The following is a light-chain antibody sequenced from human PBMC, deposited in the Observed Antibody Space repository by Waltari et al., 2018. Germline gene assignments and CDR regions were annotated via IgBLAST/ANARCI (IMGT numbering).Light chain of an antibody. CDR2: WAS. Sequence: IVMTPSPDSLPVSPGERATIDCKSSQSVFYRFDNKNYLAWYQHKPGQPPKLLFYWASTRESGVPDRFSASGSGTDFTLTINNLQAEDVAFYYCQQYYRSRTFGQGTKVEIK. CDR3: QQYYRSRT. V-gene: IGKV4-1*01. J-gene: IGKJ1*01. CDR1: QSVFYRFDNKNY.